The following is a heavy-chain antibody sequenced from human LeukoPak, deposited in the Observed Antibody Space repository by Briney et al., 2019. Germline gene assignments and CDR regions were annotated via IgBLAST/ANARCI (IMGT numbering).Heavy chain of an antibody. J-gene: IGHJ5*02. CDR1: GYTFINYY. CDR2: INPSAGST. V-gene: IGHV1-46*01. Sequence: ASVKVSCKASGYTFINYYIHWVRQAPGQRLEWMGIINPSAGSTTYAQNFQGRVNMTRDTSTNTVYMELSSLRSEDTAVYFCARQRDSNWFDPWGQGTLVTVSS. D-gene: IGHD4-11*01. CDR3: ARQRDSNWFDP.